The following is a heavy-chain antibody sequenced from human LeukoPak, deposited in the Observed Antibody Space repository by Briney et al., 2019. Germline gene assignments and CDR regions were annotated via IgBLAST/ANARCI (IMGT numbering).Heavy chain of an antibody. Sequence: GGSLRLSCVTSGFTFSDYGMHWVRQAPGKGLEWVAVIWYDGSNKYYADSVKGRFTISRDNSKNTLYLQMNSLRAEDTAVYYCARENDFWSGHLDYWGQGTLVTVSS. J-gene: IGHJ4*02. CDR3: ARENDFWSGHLDY. CDR2: IWYDGSNK. D-gene: IGHD3-3*01. V-gene: IGHV3-33*01. CDR1: GFTFSDYG.